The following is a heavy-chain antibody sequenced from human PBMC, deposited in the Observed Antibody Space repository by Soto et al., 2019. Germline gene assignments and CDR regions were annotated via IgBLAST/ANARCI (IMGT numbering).Heavy chain of an antibody. CDR3: ARLGAYYQALGS. D-gene: IGHD3-22*01. Sequence: SETLSLTCTVSDGSITPNYYTWVRQPPGKGLEWIGYVYYAGTTTYNPSLKSRVSISIDTSKNEVSLKLSSVTAADTAVYYCARLGAYYQALGSWGQGTLVTVSS. J-gene: IGHJ5*02. CDR1: DGSITPNY. CDR2: VYYAGTT. V-gene: IGHV4-59*08.